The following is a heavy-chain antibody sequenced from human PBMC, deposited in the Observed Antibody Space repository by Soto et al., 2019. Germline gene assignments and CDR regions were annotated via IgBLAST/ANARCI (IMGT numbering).Heavy chain of an antibody. V-gene: IGHV4-59*01. D-gene: IGHD6-19*01. CDR3: ARGGSGWYYFDY. Sequence: SETLSLTCTVSGGSISSYYWSWIRQPPGKGLEWIGYIYYSGSTNYNPSLKSRVTISVDTSKNQFSLKLSSVTAADTAVYYCARGGSGWYYFDYWGQGTLVTVCS. J-gene: IGHJ4*02. CDR2: IYYSGST. CDR1: GGSISSYY.